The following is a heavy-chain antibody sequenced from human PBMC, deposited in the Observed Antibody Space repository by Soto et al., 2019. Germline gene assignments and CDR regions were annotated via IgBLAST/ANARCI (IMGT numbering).Heavy chain of an antibody. CDR2: IDPSDSYT. CDR1: GYNFISYW. CDR3: ARHSNQLLGFDY. J-gene: IGHJ4*02. Sequence: GESLKISCKGSGYNFISYWIAWVRQMPGKGLEWMGRIDPSDSYTNYSPSFQGHVTISADKSISTAYLQWSSLKASDTAMYYCARHSNQLLGFDYWGQGTLVTVSS. D-gene: IGHD2-2*01. V-gene: IGHV5-10-1*01.